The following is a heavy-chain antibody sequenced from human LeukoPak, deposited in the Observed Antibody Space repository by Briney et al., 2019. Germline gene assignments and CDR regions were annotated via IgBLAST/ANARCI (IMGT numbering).Heavy chain of an antibody. J-gene: IGHJ4*02. CDR1: GGSICSYY. D-gene: IGHD1-26*01. CDR3: ARATRGWELTIDY. Sequence: PSETLSLTCTVSGGSICSYYWSWIRQPPGKGLEWIGYIYYSGSTNYNPSLKSRVTISVDTSKNQFSPKLSSVTAVDTAVYYCARATRGWELTIDYWGQGTLVTVSS. V-gene: IGHV4-59*12. CDR2: IYYSGST.